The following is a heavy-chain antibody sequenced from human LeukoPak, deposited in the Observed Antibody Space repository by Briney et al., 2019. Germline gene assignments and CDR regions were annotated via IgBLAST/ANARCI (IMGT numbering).Heavy chain of an antibody. CDR3: ARVRGDLSIDF. CDR1: IESFSGYY. D-gene: IGHD2-21*02. V-gene: IGHV4-34*01. CDR2: INHSGST. J-gene: IGHJ4*02. Sequence: PSETLSLTCAVYIESFSGYYWTWIRQPPGKGLEWIGEINHSGSTNYNPSLKRRVTISADTSKNQFPLTLSSVTAADTAMYYCARVRGDLSIDFWGQGNLVTVSS.